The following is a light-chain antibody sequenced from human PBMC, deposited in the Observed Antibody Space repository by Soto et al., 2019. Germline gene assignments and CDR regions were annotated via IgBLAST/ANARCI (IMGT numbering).Light chain of an antibody. J-gene: IGKJ1*01. CDR2: DAS. CDR1: QSISSW. V-gene: IGKV1-5*01. CDR3: QEYTTLSRT. Sequence: DTQMTQSPSTLSASVGDRITITCRASQSISSWLAWYQQTPGKVPDLLIYDASNLASGVPSRFSGSGSGTEFTLTISGRQPDDFATYYCQEYTTLSRTFGQGTKVEV.